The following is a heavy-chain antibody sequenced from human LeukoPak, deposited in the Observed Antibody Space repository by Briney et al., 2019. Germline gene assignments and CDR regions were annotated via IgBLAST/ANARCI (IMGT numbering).Heavy chain of an antibody. J-gene: IGHJ4*02. Sequence: SETLSLTCTVSGVSISSSNSYWGWIRQPPGKGLEWIGSIYYSGNTYYNASLKSQVSISIDTSKNQFSLRLTSVTAADTAVYYCARGQKYRNGYTVTELGSGYFAYWGQGTLVTVSS. CDR1: GVSISSSNSY. D-gene: IGHD5-18*01. CDR2: IYYSGNT. V-gene: IGHV4-39*01. CDR3: ARGQKYRNGYTVTELGSGYFAY.